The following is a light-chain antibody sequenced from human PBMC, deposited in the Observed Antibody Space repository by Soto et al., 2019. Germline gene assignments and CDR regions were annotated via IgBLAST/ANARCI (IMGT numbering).Light chain of an antibody. J-gene: IGKJ2*01. V-gene: IGKV3-20*01. Sequence: DIVLTQSPGSLSLSPGERATLSCRASQSVSSNYLAWYQQKPGQAPPLLIYGASSRATVIPDRFSGSGSWTKFTLTISRLEPEDFAAYYCQQYGSSTPHTFGQGTKLEIK. CDR1: QSVSSNY. CDR3: QQYGSSTPHT. CDR2: GAS.